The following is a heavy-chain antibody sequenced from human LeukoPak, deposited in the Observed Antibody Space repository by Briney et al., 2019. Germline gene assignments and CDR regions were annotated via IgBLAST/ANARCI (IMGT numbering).Heavy chain of an antibody. Sequence: GASVKVSCKASGYTFTSYYMHWVRQAPGQGLEWMGWINTNTGNPTYAQDFTGRFVFSLDTSVNTAYLQISSLKAEDTAIYYCARGARFDPWGQGTLVTVSS. CDR3: ARGARFDP. V-gene: IGHV7-4-1*02. J-gene: IGHJ5*02. CDR1: GYTFTSYY. CDR2: INTNTGNP.